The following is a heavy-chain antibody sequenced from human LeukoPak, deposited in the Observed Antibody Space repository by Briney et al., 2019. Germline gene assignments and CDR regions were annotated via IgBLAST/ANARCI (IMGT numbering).Heavy chain of an antibody. D-gene: IGHD2-15*01. Sequence: ASVKVSCKASGYTFTSYGISWVRQATGQGLEWMGWISAYNGNTNYAQKLQGRVTMTTDTSTSTAYMELRSLRSDDTAVYYCARSDIVVVVAATPFDYWGQGTLVTVSS. J-gene: IGHJ4*02. CDR1: GYTFTSYG. CDR2: ISAYNGNT. V-gene: IGHV1-18*01. CDR3: ARSDIVVVVAATPFDY.